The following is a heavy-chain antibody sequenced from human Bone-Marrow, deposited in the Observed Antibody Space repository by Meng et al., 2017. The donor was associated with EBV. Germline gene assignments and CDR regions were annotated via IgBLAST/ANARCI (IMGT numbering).Heavy chain of an antibody. Sequence: VPSVLQGAEGKKPVASSKVSCKASGYLFTSYYIHWGRQAPGKGLEWMGIINPSGGSTRYAQKFQGRVTMTRDTSTSTVYMELSSLRSEDTAVYYCASGSEGDSSGYSYWGQGTLVTVSS. CDR3: ASGSEGDSSGYSY. J-gene: IGHJ4*02. CDR1: GYLFTSYY. V-gene: IGHV1-46*01. CDR2: INPSGGST. D-gene: IGHD3-22*01.